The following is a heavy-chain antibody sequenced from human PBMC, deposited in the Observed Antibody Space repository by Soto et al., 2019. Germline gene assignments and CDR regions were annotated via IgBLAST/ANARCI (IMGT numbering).Heavy chain of an antibody. Sequence: QVQLQESGPGLVKPSETLSLTCTVSGGSISSYYWSWIRQPPGKGLEWIGYIYYSGSTNYNPSLKSRVTISVDTSKNQFSLKLSSVIAADTAVYYCARGGTTAVRKGAGFDYYYYGMDVWGQGTTVTVSS. D-gene: IGHD1-1*01. J-gene: IGHJ6*02. V-gene: IGHV4-59*01. CDR1: GGSISSYY. CDR3: ARGGTTAVRKGAGFDYYYYGMDV. CDR2: IYYSGST.